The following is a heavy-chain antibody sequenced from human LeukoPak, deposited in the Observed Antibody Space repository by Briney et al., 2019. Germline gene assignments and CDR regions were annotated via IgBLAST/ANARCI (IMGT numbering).Heavy chain of an antibody. CDR1: GYTFTSYY. J-gene: IGHJ6*02. D-gene: IGHD4-23*01. Sequence: ASVKVSCKASGYTFTSYYMHWVRQAPGQGLEWMGGFDPEDGETIYAQKFQGRVTMTEDTSTDTAYMELSSLRSEDTAVYYCATGAVTRFPGMDVWGQGTTVTVSS. CDR3: ATGAVTRFPGMDV. V-gene: IGHV1-24*01. CDR2: FDPEDGET.